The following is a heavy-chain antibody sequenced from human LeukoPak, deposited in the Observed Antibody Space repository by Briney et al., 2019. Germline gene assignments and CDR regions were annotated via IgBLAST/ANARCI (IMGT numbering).Heavy chain of an antibody. CDR1: GFTFSSYA. J-gene: IGHJ4*02. D-gene: IGHD3-22*01. V-gene: IGHV3-33*01. CDR3: ARGYDSSGYYIWYFDY. CDR2: IWYDGSNK. Sequence: GGSLRLSCAASGFTFSSYAMHWVRQAPGKGLERVAVIWYDGSNKYYADSVKGRFTISRDNSKNTLYLQMGSLRAEDTAVYYCARGYDSSGYYIWYFDYWGQGTLVTVSS.